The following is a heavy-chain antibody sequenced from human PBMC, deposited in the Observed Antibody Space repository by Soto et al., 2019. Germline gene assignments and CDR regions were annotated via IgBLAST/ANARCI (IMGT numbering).Heavy chain of an antibody. J-gene: IGHJ4*02. CDR1: GGSFSSNP. Sequence: QVQLVQSGSEVKKPGSSVKVSCKASGGSFSSNPISWVRQAPGQGLEWMAGIIPIFATVHYAQKFQGRVTITAAESTSTAYMELPSLRSEDTAVYFCARGGRGYSSAPRYYFDYWGQGTLVTVS. D-gene: IGHD5-18*01. V-gene: IGHV1-69*01. CDR2: IIPIFATV. CDR3: ARGGRGYSSAPRYYFDY.